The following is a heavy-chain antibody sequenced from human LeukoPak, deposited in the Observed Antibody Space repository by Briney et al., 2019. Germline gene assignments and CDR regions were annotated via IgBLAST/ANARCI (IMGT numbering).Heavy chain of an antibody. CDR1: GYIFTRYY. D-gene: IGHD5-24*01. CDR2: IDPSGGST. CDR3: ARDFGEMPNY. Sequence: ASVPVSCKASGYIFTRYYMHWVRQAPGQGLEWMGIIDPSGGSTSYAQNFQGGVTMTRDATTNTVYLELSSLRSEDTAVYYCARDFGEMPNYWGQGTLVTVSS. V-gene: IGHV1-46*01. J-gene: IGHJ4*02.